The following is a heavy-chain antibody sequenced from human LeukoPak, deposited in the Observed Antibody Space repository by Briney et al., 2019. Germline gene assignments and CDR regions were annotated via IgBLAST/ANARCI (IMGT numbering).Heavy chain of an antibody. D-gene: IGHD2-15*01. Sequence: GGSLRLSCAASGFTFSGSAMHWVRQASGKGLEWVGRIRSKANSYATAYAASVKGRFTISRDDSKNTAYLQMSSLKTEDTAVYYCTSRPGVAANYYFDYWGQGTLVTVSS. V-gene: IGHV3-73*01. CDR3: TSRPGVAANYYFDY. CDR1: GFTFSGSA. CDR2: IRSKANSYAT. J-gene: IGHJ4*02.